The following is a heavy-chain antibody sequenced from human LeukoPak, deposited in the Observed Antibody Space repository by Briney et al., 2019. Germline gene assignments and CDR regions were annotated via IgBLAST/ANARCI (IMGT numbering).Heavy chain of an antibody. J-gene: IGHJ4*02. D-gene: IGHD3-10*01. CDR2: IYYSGST. Sequence: SETLSLTCTVSGGSISSSSYYWGWIRQPPGKGLEWIGSIYYSGSTNYNPSLKSRVTISVDTSKNQFSLKLGSVTAADTAVYYCARDLSYGSGSGGLDYWGQGTLVTVSS. V-gene: IGHV4-39*07. CDR3: ARDLSYGSGSGGLDY. CDR1: GGSISSSSYY.